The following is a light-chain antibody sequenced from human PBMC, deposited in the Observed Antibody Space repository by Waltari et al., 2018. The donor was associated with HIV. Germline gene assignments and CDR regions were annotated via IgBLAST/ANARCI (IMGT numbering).Light chain of an antibody. V-gene: IGKV3-15*01. CDR3: QHYNDWPLA. J-gene: IGKJ4*01. Sequence: ETVMTQSPATLSVSPGERVTLSCRASQSVGSKLAWYQHKPGQSPRLLIYGAFSRATGVPARFSGSGSGTEFTLTISSLQSEDFAVYYCQHYNDWPLAFGGGTKVQIK. CDR2: GAF. CDR1: QSVGSK.